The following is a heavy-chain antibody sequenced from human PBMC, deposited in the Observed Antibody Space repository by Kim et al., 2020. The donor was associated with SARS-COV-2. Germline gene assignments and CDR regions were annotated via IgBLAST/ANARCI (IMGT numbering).Heavy chain of an antibody. V-gene: IGHV7-4-1*02. Sequence: AQGFTGRFVFSLDTSVSTAYLQISSLKAEDTAVYYCARELGVAVAGAHDYWGQGTLVTVSS. CDR3: ARELGVAVAGAHDY. D-gene: IGHD6-19*01. J-gene: IGHJ4*02.